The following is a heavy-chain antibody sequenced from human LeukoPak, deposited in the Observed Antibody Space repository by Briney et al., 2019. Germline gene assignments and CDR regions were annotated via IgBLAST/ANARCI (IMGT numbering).Heavy chain of an antibody. J-gene: IGHJ4*02. CDR1: GGPISSGDYY. D-gene: IGHD1-26*01. Sequence: SETLSLTCTVSGGPISSGDYYWSWIRQPPGKGLEWIGYIYYSGSTYYNPSLKSRVTISVDTSKNQFSLKLSSVTAADTAVYYCARGGSGSYPAYFDYWGQGTLVTVSS. V-gene: IGHV4-30-4*02. CDR3: ARGGSGSYPAYFDY. CDR2: IYYSGST.